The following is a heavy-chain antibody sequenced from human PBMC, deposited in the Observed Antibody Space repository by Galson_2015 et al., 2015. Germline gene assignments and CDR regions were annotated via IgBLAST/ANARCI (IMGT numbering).Heavy chain of an antibody. CDR3: ARGAVANYGIHFDY. J-gene: IGHJ4*02. CDR1: GDTFSSYA. CDR2: IIPIFGTA. Sequence: SVKVSCKASGDTFSSYAISWVRQAPGQGLEWMGGIIPIFGTANYAQKFQGRVTITADESTSTAYMELSSLRSEDTAVYYCARGAVANYGIHFDYWGQGTLVAVSS. D-gene: IGHD3-10*01. V-gene: IGHV1-69*13.